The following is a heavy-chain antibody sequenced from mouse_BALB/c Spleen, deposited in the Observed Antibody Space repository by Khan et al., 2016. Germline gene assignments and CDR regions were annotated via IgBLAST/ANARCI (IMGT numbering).Heavy chain of an antibody. V-gene: IGHV4-1*02. CDR1: GFDFSRYW. D-gene: IGHD1-1*01. CDR3: AGLYYYGISFAY. CDR2: INPDSSTI. J-gene: IGHJ3*01. Sequence: EVELVESGGGLVQPGGSLKLSCAASGFDFSRYWMSWVRQAPGKGLEWIGEINPDSSTINYTPSLKDKFIISRDNAKNSLYLQMSKVRSEDTALSNGAGLYYYGISFAYGRQGTLGTVSA.